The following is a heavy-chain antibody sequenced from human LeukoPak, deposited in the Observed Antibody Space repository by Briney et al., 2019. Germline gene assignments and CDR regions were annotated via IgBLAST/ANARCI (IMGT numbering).Heavy chain of an antibody. V-gene: IGHV3-33*01. CDR1: GFTFSSYG. D-gene: IGHD3-22*01. J-gene: IGHJ4*02. CDR2: IWYDGSNK. Sequence: GGSLRLSCAASGFTFSSYGTHWVRQAPGKGLEWVAVIWYDGSNKYYADSVKGRFTISRDNSKNTLYLQMNSLRAEDTAVYYCARGAYYYDSSGYYYFSDWGQGTLVTVSS. CDR3: ARGAYYYDSSGYYYFSD.